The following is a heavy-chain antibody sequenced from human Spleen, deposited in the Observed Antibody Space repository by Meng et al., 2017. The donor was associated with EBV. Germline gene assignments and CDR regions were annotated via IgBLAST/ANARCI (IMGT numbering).Heavy chain of an antibody. Sequence: VQLVHPGSYVKKPGASVKVSCKASGSTFTNYDMNWVRQAPGQGLEWMGWTNTNTGNPTYAQGFTGRFVFSLDTSVGTAYLQISSLKAEDTAVYYCARQGRSDYYDSSGSDYWGQGTLVTVSS. CDR3: ARQGRSDYYDSSGSDY. D-gene: IGHD3-22*01. J-gene: IGHJ4*02. V-gene: IGHV7-4-1*02. CDR1: GSTFTNYD. CDR2: TNTNTGNP.